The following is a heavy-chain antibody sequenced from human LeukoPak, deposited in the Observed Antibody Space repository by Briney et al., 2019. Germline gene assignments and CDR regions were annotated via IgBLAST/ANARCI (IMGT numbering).Heavy chain of an antibody. CDR2: ISGSGGST. CDR1: GFTFSSYA. J-gene: IGHJ1*01. V-gene: IGHV3-23*01. D-gene: IGHD2-21*02. CDR3: AKNREYCGGDCPRPYFQH. Sequence: GGSLRLSCAASGFTFSSYAMSWVRQAPGKGLEWVSAISGSGGSTYYADSVKGRFTISRDNSKNTLYLQMNSLRAEDTAVYYCAKNREYCGGDCPRPYFQHWGQGTLVTVSS.